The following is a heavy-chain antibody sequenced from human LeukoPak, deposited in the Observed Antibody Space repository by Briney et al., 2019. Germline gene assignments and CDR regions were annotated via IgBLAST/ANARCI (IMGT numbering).Heavy chain of an antibody. CDR3: AKMGYGSSSGNYFDY. V-gene: IGHV3-48*03. J-gene: IGHJ4*02. D-gene: IGHD6-6*01. CDR2: INSSGNSM. Sequence: GSLRLSCSAFGFFFSIYEMNWVRQAPGKGLEWISYINSSGNSMYYADSVKGRFTISRDNAKNSLYLQMNSLRAEDTALYYCAKMGYGSSSGNYFDYWGQGTLVTVSS. CDR1: GFFFSIYE.